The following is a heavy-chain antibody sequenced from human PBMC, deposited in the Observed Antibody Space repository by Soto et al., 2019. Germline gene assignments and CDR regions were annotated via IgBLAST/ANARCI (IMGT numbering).Heavy chain of an antibody. Sequence: EVQLLESGGGLVRPGGSLRLSGAAYGFAFSSYAMTWIREAPGKGLEWVSGVSGTGGSAYYADSVKGRFTISRDKSTNTLYLHMNSLRAEDTAVYYCARGSAYSDYDLDYWGQGTLVTVSS. CDR2: VSGTGGSA. J-gene: IGHJ4*02. CDR3: ARGSAYSDYDLDY. V-gene: IGHV3-23*01. CDR1: GFAFSSYA. D-gene: IGHD4-17*01.